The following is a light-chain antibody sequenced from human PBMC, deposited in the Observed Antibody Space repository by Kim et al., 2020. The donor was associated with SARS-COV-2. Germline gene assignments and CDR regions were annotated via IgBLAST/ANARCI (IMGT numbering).Light chain of an antibody. J-gene: IGLJ3*02. V-gene: IGLV2-14*04. CDR2: AVT. CDR1: SGDVGGYSF. CDR3: TSYTSSITWV. Sequence: SVPISVTGTSGDVGGYSFVSWDQQHPGKAPKLMIYAVTKRPSGVSNRFSGSKSGNTASLTISGLQAEDEADYYCTSYTSSITWVFGGGTQLTVL.